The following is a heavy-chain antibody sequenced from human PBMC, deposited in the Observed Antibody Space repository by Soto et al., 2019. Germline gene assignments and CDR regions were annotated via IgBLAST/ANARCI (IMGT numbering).Heavy chain of an antibody. D-gene: IGHD2-15*01. J-gene: IGHJ4*02. CDR3: ARVGVVAYFDY. CDR1: GGSISRGDYY. V-gene: IGHV4-30-4*01. CDR2: IYYSGST. Sequence: SETLSLTCTDSGGSISRGDYYWSWIRQPPGKGLEWIGYIYYSGSTYYNPSLKSRVTISVNTSKDQFSLKLSSVTAADTAVYYCARVGVVAYFDYWGQGTLVTVSS.